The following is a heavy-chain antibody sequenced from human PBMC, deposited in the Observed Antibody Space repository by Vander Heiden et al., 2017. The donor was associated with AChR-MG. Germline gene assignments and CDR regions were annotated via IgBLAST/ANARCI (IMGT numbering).Heavy chain of an antibody. Sequence: EVQLVESGGGLVQPGGSLRLSCAASGFTFRSYWMRWVRQAQGKGLEWVANIKQDGSEKYYVDSVKGRFTISRDNAKNSLYLQMNSLRAEDTAVYYCARPSTWYEKNYWGQGTLVTVSS. V-gene: IGHV3-7*01. D-gene: IGHD6-13*01. J-gene: IGHJ4*02. CDR1: GFTFRSYW. CDR2: IKQDGSEK. CDR3: ARPSTWYEKNY.